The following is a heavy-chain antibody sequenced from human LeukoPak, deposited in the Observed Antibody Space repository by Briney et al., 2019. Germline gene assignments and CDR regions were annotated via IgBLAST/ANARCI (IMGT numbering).Heavy chain of an antibody. V-gene: IGHV4-59*06. D-gene: IGHD4-17*01. CDR3: ARDHFRSSDYGDYEVYFDY. CDR1: GDSISSYY. J-gene: IGHJ4*02. Sequence: PSETLSLTCTVSGDSISSYYWSWIRQPPGKGLEWIGYIYYSGSTYYNPSLKSRVTISVDTSKNQFSLKLSSVTAADTAVYYCARDHFRSSDYGDYEVYFDYWGQGTLVTVSS. CDR2: IYYSGST.